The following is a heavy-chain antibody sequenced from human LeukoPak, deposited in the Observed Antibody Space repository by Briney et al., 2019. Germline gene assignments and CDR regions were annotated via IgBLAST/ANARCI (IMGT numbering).Heavy chain of an antibody. CDR3: ARLGSYEATYYYYGMDV. V-gene: IGHV5-51*01. J-gene: IGHJ6*02. D-gene: IGHD1-26*01. Sequence: GESLKISCKGSGYSFTSYWIGWVRQMPGKGLEWMGIIYPGDSDTRYSPSFQGQVTISADKSISTAYLQWSSLKASDTAMYYCARLGSYEATYYYYGMDVWGQGTTVTVS. CDR1: GYSFTSYW. CDR2: IYPGDSDT.